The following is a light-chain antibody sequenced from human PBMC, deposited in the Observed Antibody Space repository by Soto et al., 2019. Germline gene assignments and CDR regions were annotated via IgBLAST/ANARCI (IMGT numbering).Light chain of an antibody. V-gene: IGKV1-5*03. J-gene: IGKJ1*01. CDR3: QQYNSYSGT. CDR1: QSISSW. Sequence: IHLTQSPSSLSASVGYRFTITCRASQSISSWLAWYQQKPGKAPKLRIYKASSLESGVPSRFRGSGSGTEFTLTISSLKPDDFATYYCQQYNSYSGTFGQGTKVDIK. CDR2: KAS.